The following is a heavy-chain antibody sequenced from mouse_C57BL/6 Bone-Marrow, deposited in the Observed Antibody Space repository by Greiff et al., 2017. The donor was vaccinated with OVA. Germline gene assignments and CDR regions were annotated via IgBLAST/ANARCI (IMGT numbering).Heavy chain of an antibody. CDR2: IHPNSGST. J-gene: IGHJ2*01. V-gene: IGHV1-64*01. D-gene: IGHD1-1*01. Sequence: QVQLQQPGAELVKPGASVKLSCKASGYTFTSYWMHWVKQRPGQGLEWIGMIHPNSGSTNYNEKFKSKATLTVDKSSSTAYMQLSSLTSEDSAVYDGAISSSSYVSLYYMDYWGQGTTLTVSS. CDR1: GYTFTSYW. CDR3: AISSSSYVSLYYMDY.